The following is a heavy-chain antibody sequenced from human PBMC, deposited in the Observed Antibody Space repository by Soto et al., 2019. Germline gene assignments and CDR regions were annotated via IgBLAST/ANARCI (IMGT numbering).Heavy chain of an antibody. Sequence: LRLSCAAPGFTFSTYVMSWVRQAPEKGLEWVSSVGGSGSSTYYADSVKGRFTISRDNSMNTLYLQMDSLRVDDAAVYYCAKVLRDGLRTYDSWGQGTLVTVSS. CDR3: AKVLRDGLRTYDS. CDR1: GFTFSTYV. CDR2: VGGSGSST. D-gene: IGHD2-15*01. J-gene: IGHJ4*02. V-gene: IGHV3-23*01.